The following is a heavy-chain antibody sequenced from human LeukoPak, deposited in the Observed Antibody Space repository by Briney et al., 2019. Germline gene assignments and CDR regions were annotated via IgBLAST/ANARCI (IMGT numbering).Heavy chain of an antibody. D-gene: IGHD3-10*01. J-gene: IGHJ4*02. CDR2: ISSSSSYI. V-gene: IGHV3-21*01. Sequence: GGSLRLSCAASGFTFSSYSMNWVRQAPGKGLEWVSSISSSSSYIYYADSVKGRFTISRDNAKNSLYLQMNSLRAEDTAVYYCAGDAYGPPGNFDYWGQGTLVTVSS. CDR1: GFTFSSYS. CDR3: AGDAYGPPGNFDY.